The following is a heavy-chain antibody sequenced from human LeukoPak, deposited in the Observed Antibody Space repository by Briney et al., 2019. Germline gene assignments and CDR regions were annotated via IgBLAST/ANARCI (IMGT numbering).Heavy chain of an antibody. CDR1: GSSFSNYE. J-gene: IGHJ3*02. CDR3: ARGGSYLSAFDI. V-gene: IGHV3-53*01. D-gene: IGHD1-26*01. CDR2: IYSGGST. Sequence: GGSLRLSCAASGSSFSNYELTWVRQAPGKGLEWVSIIYSGGSTFYADSVKGRFTISRDNSKNTLYLQMNSLRAEDTAVYYCARGGSYLSAFDIWGQGTMVTVSS.